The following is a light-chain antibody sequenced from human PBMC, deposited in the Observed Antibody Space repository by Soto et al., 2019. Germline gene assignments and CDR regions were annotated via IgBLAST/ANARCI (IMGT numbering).Light chain of an antibody. CDR2: GAS. Sequence: EIVLTQSPGTLSLSPGERATLSCRASQGVTPAYLAWYQHKPGQAPRLLIYGASTRATGIPDRFSGSGSGTDFTLTISRLEPEDFAVYSCQQYGGSPLFTFGPGTRVDVK. V-gene: IGKV3-20*01. CDR3: QQYGGSPLFT. J-gene: IGKJ3*01. CDR1: QGVTPAY.